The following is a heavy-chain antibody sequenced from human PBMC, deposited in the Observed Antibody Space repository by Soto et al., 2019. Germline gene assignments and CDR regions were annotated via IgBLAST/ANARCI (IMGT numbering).Heavy chain of an antibody. CDR2: IYPGDSDT. Sequence: GESLRISCKGSGYSFTSYWIGWVRQMPGKGLEWMGIIYPGDSDTRYSPSFQGQVTISADKSISTAYLQWSSLKASDTAMYYCARQGYSSGWYPTGYYYYGMDVWGQGTTVTVSS. J-gene: IGHJ6*02. CDR1: GYSFTSYW. CDR3: ARQGYSSGWYPTGYYYYGMDV. V-gene: IGHV5-51*01. D-gene: IGHD6-19*01.